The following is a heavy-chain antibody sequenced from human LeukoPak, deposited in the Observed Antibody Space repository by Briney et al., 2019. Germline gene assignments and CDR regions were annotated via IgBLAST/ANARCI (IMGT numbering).Heavy chain of an antibody. D-gene: IGHD6-13*01. J-gene: IGHJ4*02. Sequence: GGSLRLSCAASGFTFSNFAMTWVRQAPGKGLEWVSSIVGSSSTYYADSLRGRFTISRDNAKNSLYLQMNSLRAEDTAVYYCARIGAGSSRDYWGQGTLVTVSP. CDR3: ARIGAGSSRDY. CDR2: IVGSSST. CDR1: GFTFSNFA. V-gene: IGHV3-21*01.